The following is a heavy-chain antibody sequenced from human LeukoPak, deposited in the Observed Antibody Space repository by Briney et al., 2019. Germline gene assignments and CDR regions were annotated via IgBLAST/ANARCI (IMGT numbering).Heavy chain of an antibody. J-gene: IGHJ4*02. CDR2: STYSGDT. CDR1: GGSITRSSHY. Sequence: SETLSLTCTFSGGSITRSSHYWGWIRQPPGKGLEWIGSSTYSGDTYYNPSLKSRVSISVDTSRSQFSLKLSSVTAADTAVYYCASPLETSDDYSNYDFDYWGQGTLVTVSS. D-gene: IGHD4-11*01. V-gene: IGHV4-39*01. CDR3: ASPLETSDDYSNYDFDY.